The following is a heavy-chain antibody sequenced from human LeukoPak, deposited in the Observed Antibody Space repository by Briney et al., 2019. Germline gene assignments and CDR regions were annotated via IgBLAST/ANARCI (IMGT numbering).Heavy chain of an antibody. J-gene: IGHJ4*02. CDR2: ISSSGSTI. Sequence: GGSLRLSCAASGFTFSSYEMNWVRQAPGKGLEWVSYISSSGSTIYYADSVKGRFTISRDNAKNSLYLQMNSLRAEDTAVHYCAREYYDSSGYYFDYWGQGTLVTVSS. CDR1: GFTFSSYE. CDR3: AREYYDSSGYYFDY. V-gene: IGHV3-48*03. D-gene: IGHD3-22*01.